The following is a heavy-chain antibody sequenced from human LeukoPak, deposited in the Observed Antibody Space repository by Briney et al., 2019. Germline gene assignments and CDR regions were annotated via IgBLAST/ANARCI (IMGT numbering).Heavy chain of an antibody. Sequence: GGSLRLSCAASGFTFSSYAMHWVRQAPGKGLEWVAVISCDGSNKYYADSVKGRFTISRDNSKNTLYLQMNSLRAEDTAVYYCARVRPNKYCSGGSCYQTGGMDVWGQGTTVTVSS. V-gene: IGHV3-30-3*01. CDR1: GFTFSSYA. CDR3: ARVRPNKYCSGGSCYQTGGMDV. CDR2: ISCDGSNK. J-gene: IGHJ6*02. D-gene: IGHD2-15*01.